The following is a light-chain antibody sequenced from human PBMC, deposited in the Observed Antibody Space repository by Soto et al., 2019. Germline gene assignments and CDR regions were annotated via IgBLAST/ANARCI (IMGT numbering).Light chain of an antibody. Sequence: QSVLTQPPSASGTPGQRVTISCSGSFSNVGSTSVNWYQQQFPVAAPKLLIYNNDQRPSGVPGRFSGSRSGTSASLAISGLQSEDEADYYCASWDDSLNTLVFGGGTKLTVL. CDR1: FSNVGSTS. V-gene: IGLV1-44*01. CDR2: NND. CDR3: ASWDDSLNTLV. J-gene: IGLJ2*01.